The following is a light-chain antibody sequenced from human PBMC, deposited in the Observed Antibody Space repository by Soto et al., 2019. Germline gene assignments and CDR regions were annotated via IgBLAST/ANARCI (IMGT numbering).Light chain of an antibody. J-gene: IGLJ1*01. CDR1: SSNIGGNS. V-gene: IGLV1-44*01. CDR2: TNN. CDR3: AVWDDSLHGLV. Sequence: QSALTQPPSASGTPGQRVTISCSGSSSNIGGNSVSWCRQLPGTAPKLLIHTNNQRPSGVPDRFSGSKSGTSASLAITGLQPEDEADYYCAVWDDSLHGLVFGTGTKVTVL.